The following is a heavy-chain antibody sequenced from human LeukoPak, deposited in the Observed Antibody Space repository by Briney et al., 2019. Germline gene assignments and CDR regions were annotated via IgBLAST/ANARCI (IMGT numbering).Heavy chain of an antibody. D-gene: IGHD1-26*01. CDR2: ISAYNGNT. V-gene: IGHV1-18*01. CDR1: GYTFTSYG. CDR3: ARVYGGLGATRPLSY. Sequence: GASVKVSCKASGYTFTSYGISWVRQAPGQGLEWMGWISAYNGNTNYAQKLQGRVTMTTDTSTSTAYMELRSLRSDDTAVYYCARVYGGLGATRPLSYWGQGTLVTVSS. J-gene: IGHJ4*02.